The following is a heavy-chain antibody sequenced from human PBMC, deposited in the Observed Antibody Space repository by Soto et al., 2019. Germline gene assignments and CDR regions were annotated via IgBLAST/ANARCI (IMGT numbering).Heavy chain of an antibody. J-gene: IGHJ4*02. Sequence: QVHLVQSGAEVKKPGASVKVSCKASGYTFTSYGITWVRQAPGQGLEWMGWISAHNGNTDNAQKLHARVILTRHTSPSTAYMELRSLISDDTSLYYCARGRYGDYWGQGALVTVSS. V-gene: IGHV1-18*01. D-gene: IGHD1-1*01. CDR3: ARGRYGDY. CDR1: GYTFTSYG. CDR2: ISAHNGNT.